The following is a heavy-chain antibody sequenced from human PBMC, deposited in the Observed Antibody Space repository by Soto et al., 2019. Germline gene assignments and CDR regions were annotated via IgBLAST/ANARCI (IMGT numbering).Heavy chain of an antibody. CDR1: GFTFSRYS. Sequence: EVQLVESGGGLVKPGGSLRLSCVASGFTFSRYSINWFRQAPGKGLAWVSSISSGSSSKSYANSVKGRFTISRDNAKNSLYLEMNSLRPEDTAVYSCARVAYWGQGTLVPVSS. CDR2: ISSGSSSK. V-gene: IGHV3-21*06. CDR3: ARVAY. J-gene: IGHJ4*02.